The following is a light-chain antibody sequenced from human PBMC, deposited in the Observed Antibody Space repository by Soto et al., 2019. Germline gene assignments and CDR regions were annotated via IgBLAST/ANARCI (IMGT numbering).Light chain of an antibody. CDR2: KAS. V-gene: IGKV1-5*03. Sequence: DIQMALSPSTLSASVGDRVTISCRASQSLSGWLAWYQQKPGKAPRLLIYKASSLVSGVPARFSGSGSGTEFTLIISSLQPDDSVTYYWQHYNGYPITFGGGTKMEIK. CDR1: QSLSGW. CDR3: QHYNGYPIT. J-gene: IGKJ4*01.